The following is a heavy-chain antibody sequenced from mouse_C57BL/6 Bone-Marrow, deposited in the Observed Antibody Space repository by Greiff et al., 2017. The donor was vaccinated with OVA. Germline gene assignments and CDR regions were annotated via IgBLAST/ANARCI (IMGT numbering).Heavy chain of an antibody. Sequence: VQLQQSGAELAKPGASVKLSCKASGYTFTSYWMHWVKQRPGQGLEWIGYINPSSGYTKSNQKFKDKATLTADKSSSTAYMQLSSLTYEDSAVYYCATYYYGSSYGGFAYWGKGTLVTVSA. CDR2: INPSSGYT. CDR3: ATYYYGSSYGGFAY. CDR1: GYTFTSYW. D-gene: IGHD1-1*01. V-gene: IGHV1-7*01. J-gene: IGHJ3*01.